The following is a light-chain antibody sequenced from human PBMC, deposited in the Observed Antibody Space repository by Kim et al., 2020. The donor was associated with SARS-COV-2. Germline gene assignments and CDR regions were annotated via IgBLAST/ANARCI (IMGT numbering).Light chain of an antibody. CDR2: AAS. J-gene: IGKJ3*01. CDR3: QQSYITPFT. V-gene: IGKV1-39*01. Sequence: AAVGDRVTITCRTSQSISSHLNLYHQKPGRAPKILISAASTLQGGVPSRFSGSGSETDFTLTISSLQPEDFAPYFCQQSYITPFTFGPGTKVDIK. CDR1: QSISSH.